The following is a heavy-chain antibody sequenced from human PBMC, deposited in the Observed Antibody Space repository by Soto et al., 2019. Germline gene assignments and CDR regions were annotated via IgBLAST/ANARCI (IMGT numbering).Heavy chain of an antibody. CDR1: GFTFSSYA. CDR3: AREAGYSSSWTPYYYYYYGMDV. Sequence: QVQLVESGGGVVQPGRSLRLSCAASGFTFSSYAMHWVRQAPGKGLEWVAVISYDGSNKYYADSVKGRFTISRDNSKNTLDLQMNSLRAEDTAVYYCAREAGYSSSWTPYYYYYYGMDVWGQGTTVTVSS. D-gene: IGHD6-13*01. CDR2: ISYDGSNK. J-gene: IGHJ6*02. V-gene: IGHV3-30-3*01.